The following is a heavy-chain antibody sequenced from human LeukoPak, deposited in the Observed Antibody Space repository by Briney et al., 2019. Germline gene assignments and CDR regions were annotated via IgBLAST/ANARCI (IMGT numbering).Heavy chain of an antibody. CDR1: GGSISSYY. V-gene: IGHV4-59*01. J-gene: IGHJ3*02. D-gene: IGHD6-19*01. CDR2: IYYSGST. CDR3: ARDPRGSGWYNAFDI. Sequence: SETLSLTCTVSGGSISSYYWSWIRQPPGKGLEWIGYIYYSGSTNYNPSLKSRVTISVDTSKNQFSLKLSSVTAADTAVYYCARDPRGSGWYNAFDIWGQGTMVTVSS.